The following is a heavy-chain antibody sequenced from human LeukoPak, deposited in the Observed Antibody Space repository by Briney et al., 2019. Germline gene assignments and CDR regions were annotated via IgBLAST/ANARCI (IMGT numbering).Heavy chain of an antibody. CDR3: ARGKRYCSSTSCYDRFFFDY. J-gene: IGHJ4*02. D-gene: IGHD2-2*01. V-gene: IGHV4-34*01. CDR1: GGSFSGYY. CDR2: INHSGST. Sequence: SETLSLTCAVYGGSFSGYYWSWIRQPPGKGLEWIGEINHSGSTNYNPSLKRRVTISVDTSKNQFSLKLSSVTAADTAVYYCARGKRYCSSTSCYDRFFFDYWGQGTLVTVSS.